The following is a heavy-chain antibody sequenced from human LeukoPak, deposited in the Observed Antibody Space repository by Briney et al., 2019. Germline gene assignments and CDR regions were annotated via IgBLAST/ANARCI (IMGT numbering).Heavy chain of an antibody. V-gene: IGHV5-51*01. CDR2: IYPGGSDT. D-gene: IGHD6-6*01. CDR3: ASTNQYSSPYDAFDI. J-gene: IGHJ3*02. Sequence: GESLKISCKGSGYSFTSYWIGWVRQMPGKGLEWMGIIYPGGSDTRYSPSFQGQVTISADKSISTAYLQWSSLKASDTAMYYRASTNQYSSPYDAFDIWGQGTMVTVSS. CDR1: GYSFTSYW.